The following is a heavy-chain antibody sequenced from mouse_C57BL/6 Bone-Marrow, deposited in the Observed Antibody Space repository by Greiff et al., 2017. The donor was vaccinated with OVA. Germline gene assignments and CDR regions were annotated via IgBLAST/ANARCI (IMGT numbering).Heavy chain of an antibody. D-gene: IGHD2-1*01. J-gene: IGHJ1*03. Sequence: VQLQQSGPELVKPGASVKISCKASGYAFSSSWMNWVKQRPGKGLEWIGRIYPGDGDTNYNGKFKGKATLTADKSSSTAYMQTRILTSEDSAVYFCARRGNYWYFDVWGTGTTVTVSS. V-gene: IGHV1-82*01. CDR3: ARRGNYWYFDV. CDR1: GYAFSSSW. CDR2: IYPGDGDT.